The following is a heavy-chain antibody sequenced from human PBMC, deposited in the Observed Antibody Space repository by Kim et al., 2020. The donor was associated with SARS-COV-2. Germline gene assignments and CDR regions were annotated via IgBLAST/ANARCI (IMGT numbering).Heavy chain of an antibody. D-gene: IGHD5-18*01. CDR1: GGTFSSYA. CDR2: IIPIFGTA. CDR3: AGPPLLDTAIRPEGDWFDP. V-gene: IGHV1-69*13. J-gene: IGHJ5*02. Sequence: SVKVSCKASGGTFSSYAISWVRQAPGQGLEWMGGIIPIFGTANYAQKFQGRVTITADESTSTAYMELSSLRSEDTAVYYCAGPPLLDTAIRPEGDWFDPWGQGTLVTVSS.